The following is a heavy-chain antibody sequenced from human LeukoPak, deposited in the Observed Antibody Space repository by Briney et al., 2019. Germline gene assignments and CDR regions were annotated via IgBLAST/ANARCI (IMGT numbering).Heavy chain of an antibody. CDR3: ARGGDNFDY. J-gene: IGHJ4*02. CDR2: VKSEDDA. D-gene: IGHD2-21*02. Sequence: GGSLRLSCAASGFTFSGYWMHWVRQVPGKGLVWVSRVKSEDDASYADSVKGRFTISRDNAKNTLYLQMNSQRADNTAVYYCARGGDNFDYWGQGTLVTVSS. V-gene: IGHV3-74*01. CDR1: GFTFSGYW.